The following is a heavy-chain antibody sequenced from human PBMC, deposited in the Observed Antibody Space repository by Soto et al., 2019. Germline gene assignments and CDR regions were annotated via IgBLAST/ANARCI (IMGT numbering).Heavy chain of an antibody. J-gene: IGHJ4*02. V-gene: IGHV1-2*04. CDR2: INPNSGGT. D-gene: IGHD2-15*01. Sequence: ASVKVSCKASGYTFTGYYMHWVRQAPGQGLEWMGWINPNSGGTNYAQKFQGWVTMTGDTSISTAYMELSRLRSDGTAVYYCARDSPLGYCSGGSCYSLAFDYWGQGTLVTVSS. CDR1: GYTFTGYY. CDR3: ARDSPLGYCSGGSCYSLAFDY.